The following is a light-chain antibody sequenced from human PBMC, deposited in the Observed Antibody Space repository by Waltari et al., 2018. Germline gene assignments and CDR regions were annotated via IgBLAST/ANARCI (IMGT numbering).Light chain of an antibody. CDR1: QSLLNSGGHTF. CDR3: MQGTHWPRT. V-gene: IGKV2-30*01. Sequence: DVVMTQSPLSLPVTLGQPASISCRSSQSLLNSGGHTFLNWFQQRPGQSPRRLMYPVSNRDSWVPDRFSGSGSGTDFTLKISRVEAEDVGVYYCMQGTHWPRTFGQGTKVEIK. J-gene: IGKJ1*01. CDR2: PVS.